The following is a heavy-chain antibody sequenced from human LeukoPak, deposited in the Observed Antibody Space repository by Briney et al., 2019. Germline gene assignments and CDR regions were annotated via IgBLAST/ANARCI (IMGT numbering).Heavy chain of an antibody. Sequence: ASVKVSCKASGGTFSSYTISWVRQAPGQGLEWMGGIIPILGIANYAQKFQGRVTITADKSTSTAYMELSSLRSEDTAVYYCARAILYDSWSGYYKYYFDYWGQGTLVTVSS. CDR1: GGTFSSYT. CDR2: IIPILGIA. V-gene: IGHV1-69*10. CDR3: ARAILYDSWSGYYKYYFDY. J-gene: IGHJ4*02. D-gene: IGHD3-3*01.